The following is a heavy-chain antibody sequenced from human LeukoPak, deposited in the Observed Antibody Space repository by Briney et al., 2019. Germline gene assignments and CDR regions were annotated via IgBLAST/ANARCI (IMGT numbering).Heavy chain of an antibody. Sequence: PSETLSLTCTVSGGSISSYYWSWIRHPPGKRLEWIGYILYSGSTNYNPSLKSRVTMSVDTSKNQFSLKVSSVTAADTAVYYCARGSSSWSDYYYMDVWGKGTTVTVSS. J-gene: IGHJ6*03. D-gene: IGHD6-13*01. CDR3: ARGSSSWSDYYYMDV. V-gene: IGHV4-59*01. CDR2: ILYSGST. CDR1: GGSISSYY.